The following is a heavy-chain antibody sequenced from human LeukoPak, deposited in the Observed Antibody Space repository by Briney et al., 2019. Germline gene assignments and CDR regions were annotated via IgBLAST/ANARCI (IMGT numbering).Heavy chain of an antibody. J-gene: IGHJ4*02. CDR3: AKDFEFKWQQPSDH. V-gene: IGHV3-53*01. Sequence: GGSLRLSCSASGFTVSSTYMIWVRQTPGKGLEWVSIIYRGGATYYADSVKGRFTISRDNSKNMLYLQMNTLTAEDTAIYFCAKDFEFKWQQPSDHWGQGTPVTVSS. CDR1: GFTVSSTY. CDR2: IYRGGAT. D-gene: IGHD1/OR15-1a*01.